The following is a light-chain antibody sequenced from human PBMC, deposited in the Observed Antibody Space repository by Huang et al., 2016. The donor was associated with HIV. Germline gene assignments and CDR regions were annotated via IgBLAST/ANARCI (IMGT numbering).Light chain of an antibody. J-gene: IGKJ1*01. CDR3: QQYQSVPWT. V-gene: IGKV1-NL1*01. Sequence: DIQMTQSPSSLSASVGDRVTIICRASQGISKSLAWYQQKPGKAPQLLLYSTSRLESGVPSRFSGSVSGTHYTLTISTLQPEDLATYYCQQYQSVPWTFGQGTKVAI. CDR2: STS. CDR1: QGISKS.